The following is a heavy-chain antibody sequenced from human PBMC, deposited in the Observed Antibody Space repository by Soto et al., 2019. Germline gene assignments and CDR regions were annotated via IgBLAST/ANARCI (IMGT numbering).Heavy chain of an antibody. CDR1: GYTLTELS. CDR3: ATDRIVGATDAFDI. D-gene: IGHD1-26*01. CDR2: FDPEDGET. V-gene: IGHV1-24*01. J-gene: IGHJ3*02. Sequence: ASVKVSCKVSGYTLTELSMHWVRQAPGKGLEWMGGFDPEDGETIYAQKFQGRVTMTEDTSTDTAYMELSSLRSEDTAVYYCATDRIVGATDAFDIWGQGTMVTVSS.